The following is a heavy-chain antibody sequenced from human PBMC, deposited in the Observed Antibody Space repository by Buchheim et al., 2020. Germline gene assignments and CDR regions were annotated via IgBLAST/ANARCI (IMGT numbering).Heavy chain of an antibody. CDR2: ISYDGSNK. Sequence: QVQLVESGGGVVQPGGSLRLSCAASGFTFSSYGMHWVRQAPGKGLVWVAVISYDGSNKYYADFVKGRFTISRANSKNTLYLQMNSLRAEDTAVYYCAKDRLYCSSTSCYARDYYGMDVWGQGTT. J-gene: IGHJ6*02. CDR1: GFTFSSYG. V-gene: IGHV3-30*18. CDR3: AKDRLYCSSTSCYARDYYGMDV. D-gene: IGHD2-2*01.